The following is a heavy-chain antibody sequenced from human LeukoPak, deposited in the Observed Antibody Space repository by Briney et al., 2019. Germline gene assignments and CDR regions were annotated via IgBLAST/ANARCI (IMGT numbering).Heavy chain of an antibody. CDR2: IYHSGST. Sequence: SETLSLTCAVSGGSISSSNWWSWVRQPPGKGLEWIGEIYHSGSTNYNPSLKSRVTISVDKSKNQFSLKLSSVTAADTAVYYCARALGIAAAGTGPYFDYWGQGTLVTVSS. CDR3: ARALGIAAAGTGPYFDY. V-gene: IGHV4-4*02. D-gene: IGHD6-13*01. J-gene: IGHJ4*02. CDR1: GGSISSSNW.